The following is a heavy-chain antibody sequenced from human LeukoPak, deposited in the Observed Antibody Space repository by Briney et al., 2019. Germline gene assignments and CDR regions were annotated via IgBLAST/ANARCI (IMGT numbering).Heavy chain of an antibody. CDR1: GFTFSNAW. CDR2: IKSKTDGGTT. Sequence: PGGSLRLSCAASGFTFSNAWMSWVRQAPGEGLEWVGRIKSKTDGGTTDYAAPVKGRFTISRDDSKNTLYLQMNSLKTEDTAVYYRTTTYSSGWYGGDYYYGMDVWGQGTTVTVSS. CDR3: TTTYSSGWYGGDYYYGMDV. V-gene: IGHV3-15*01. J-gene: IGHJ6*02. D-gene: IGHD6-19*01.